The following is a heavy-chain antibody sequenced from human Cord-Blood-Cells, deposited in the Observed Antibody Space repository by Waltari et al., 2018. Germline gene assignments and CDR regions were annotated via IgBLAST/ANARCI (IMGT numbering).Heavy chain of an antibody. Sequence: QLQLQESGPGLVKPSETLSPTCTVPGGPIRSSSYYWGWIRQPPGKGLEWIGSIYYSGSTYYNPSLKSRVTISVDTSKNQFSLKLSSVTAADTAVYYCARRRNWNYFDYWGQGTLVTVSS. V-gene: IGHV4-39*01. CDR1: GGPIRSSSYY. CDR2: IYYSGST. CDR3: ARRRNWNYFDY. J-gene: IGHJ4*02. D-gene: IGHD1-1*01.